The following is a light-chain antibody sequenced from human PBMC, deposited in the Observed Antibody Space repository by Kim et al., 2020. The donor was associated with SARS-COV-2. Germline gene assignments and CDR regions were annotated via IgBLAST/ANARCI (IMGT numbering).Light chain of an antibody. CDR3: QKYYSAPWT. CDR2: SAS. J-gene: IGKJ1*01. Sequence: DSQMTQSPSSLSASVGDRVTITCRASQGISNYLAWYQQKPGKAPKLLIYSASVLQLGVPSRFSGSGSGTDFTLTISSLQPEDVATYYCQKYYSAPWTFGQVTKVDIK. V-gene: IGKV1-27*01. CDR1: QGISNY.